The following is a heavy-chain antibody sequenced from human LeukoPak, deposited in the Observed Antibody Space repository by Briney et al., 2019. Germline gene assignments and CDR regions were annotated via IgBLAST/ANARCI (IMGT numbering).Heavy chain of an antibody. CDR3: ARGPAGDY. Sequence: ASVKFSCKASGYTFTRYDICWVRQATGQGLEWMGWMNPNSGDTGYAQKFQGRVTMTRDTSISTAYMELSSLRSDDTAVYYCARGPAGDYWGQGTLVTVSS. V-gene: IGHV1-8*01. CDR1: GYTFTRYD. D-gene: IGHD6-13*01. J-gene: IGHJ4*02. CDR2: MNPNSGDT.